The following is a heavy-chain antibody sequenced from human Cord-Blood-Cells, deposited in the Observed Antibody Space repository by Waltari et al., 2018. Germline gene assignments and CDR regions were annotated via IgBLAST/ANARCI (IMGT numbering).Heavy chain of an antibody. D-gene: IGHD1-1*01. J-gene: IGHJ4*02. CDR1: GGSFSGYY. CDR3: ARQPETTYCFDY. Sequence: QVQLQQWGAGLLKPSETLSLTCAVYGGSFSGYYWSWIRQPPGKGLEWIGEINHSGSTNYNPAFTSRVTRSVDTSKNQFSLKLSSVTAADTAVYYCARQPETTYCFDYWGQGTLVTVSS. V-gene: IGHV4-34*01. CDR2: INHSGST.